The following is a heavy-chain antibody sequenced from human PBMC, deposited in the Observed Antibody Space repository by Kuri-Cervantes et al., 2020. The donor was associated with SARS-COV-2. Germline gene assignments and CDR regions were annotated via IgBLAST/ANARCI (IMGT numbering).Heavy chain of an antibody. V-gene: IGHV3-21*01. CDR2: ISSSSSYI. D-gene: IGHD3-10*01. J-gene: IGHJ3*02. CDR3: ARDRPSNYYGSGSSLDAFDI. Sequence: GGSLRLSCAASGFTFSGYSMNWVRQAPGKGLEWVSSISSSSSYIYYADSVKGRFTISRDNAKNSLYLQMNSLRAEDTAVYYCARDRPSNYYGSGSSLDAFDIWGQGTMVTVSS. CDR1: GFTFSGYS.